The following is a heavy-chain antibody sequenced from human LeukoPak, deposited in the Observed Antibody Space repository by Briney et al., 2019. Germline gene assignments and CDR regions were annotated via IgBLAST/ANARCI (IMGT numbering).Heavy chain of an antibody. CDR1: GGSFSGYY. J-gene: IGHJ4*02. CDR2: IYYSGST. D-gene: IGHD3-10*01. CDR3: ARHADSGFGELAFDY. Sequence: SETLSLTCAVYGGSFSGYYWSWIRQPPGKGLEWIGSIYYSGSTYYNPSLKSRVTISIDTSKNQFSLKLTSVTAADTAVYYCARHADSGFGELAFDYWGQGTLVTVSS. V-gene: IGHV4-34*01.